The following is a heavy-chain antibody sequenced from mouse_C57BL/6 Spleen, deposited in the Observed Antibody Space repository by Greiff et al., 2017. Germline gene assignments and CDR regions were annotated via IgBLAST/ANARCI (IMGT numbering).Heavy chain of an antibody. Sequence: QVQLKESGTELVKPGASVKLSCKASGYTFTSYWMHWVKQRPGQGLEWIGNINPSNGGTNYNEKFKSKATLTVDQSSSTAYMQLSSLTSEDSAVYYCAGSYDGSSYGYCDVWGTGTTVTVSA. D-gene: IGHD1-1*01. J-gene: IGHJ1*03. CDR2: INPSNGGT. V-gene: IGHV1-53*01. CDR1: GYTFTSYW. CDR3: AGSYDGSSYGYCDV.